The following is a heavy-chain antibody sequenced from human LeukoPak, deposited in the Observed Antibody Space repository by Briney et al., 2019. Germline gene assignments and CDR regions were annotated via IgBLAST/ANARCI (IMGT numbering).Heavy chain of an antibody. Sequence: GASVTVSFTASGYTFISYGFSWVGQAPGHGLEWMGWITAYNGNTNYAQKLQGRVTMTTDTSTSTAYMELRSVRSDDTAVYYCARLVTTYFDYWGQGTLVTVSS. CDR2: ITAYNGNT. J-gene: IGHJ4*02. CDR3: ARLVTTYFDY. V-gene: IGHV1-18*04. CDR1: GYTFISYG. D-gene: IGHD4-17*01.